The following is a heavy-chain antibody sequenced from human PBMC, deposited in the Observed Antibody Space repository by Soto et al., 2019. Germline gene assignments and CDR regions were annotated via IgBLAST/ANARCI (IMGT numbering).Heavy chain of an antibody. CDR2: IYYSGST. J-gene: IGHJ5*02. D-gene: IGHD3-16*02. Sequence: QLQLQESGPGLVKPSETLSLTCTVSGGSISSSSYYWGWIRQPPGKGLEWIGSIYYSGSTYYNPSLQCRVTITVYTSKNPFSLQLSSVTAADTAVYYCARNVMITFGGVIVTNWFDPWGQGTLVTVSS. CDR3: ARNVMITFGGVIVTNWFDP. V-gene: IGHV4-39*01. CDR1: GGSISSSSYY.